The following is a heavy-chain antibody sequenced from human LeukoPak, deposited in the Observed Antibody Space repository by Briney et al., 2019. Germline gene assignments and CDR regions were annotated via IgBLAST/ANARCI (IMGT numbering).Heavy chain of an antibody. J-gene: IGHJ4*02. Sequence: GGSLRLSCAASGFTFDDYGMSWVRQAPGKGLEWVSAISGSGGSTYYADSVKGRFTISRDNSKNTLYLQMNSLRAEDTAVYYCAKESRYLLGPFDYWGQGTLVTVSS. D-gene: IGHD2-8*02. V-gene: IGHV3-23*01. CDR1: GFTFDDYG. CDR3: AKESRYLLGPFDY. CDR2: ISGSGGST.